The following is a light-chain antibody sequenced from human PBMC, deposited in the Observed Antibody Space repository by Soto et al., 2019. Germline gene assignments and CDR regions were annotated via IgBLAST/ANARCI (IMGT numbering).Light chain of an antibody. CDR1: QTIDSW. CDR2: KAS. J-gene: IGKJ1*01. Sequence: IKVTKSPSTLSASVGDRVTITCGASQTIDSWLAWYQQRPGKPPTLLIYKASTLASGVPSRFSGSGSGTEFTLTINSLQPDDFATYYCQQYHIYSGTFGQGTKVDIK. V-gene: IGKV1-5*03. CDR3: QQYHIYSGT.